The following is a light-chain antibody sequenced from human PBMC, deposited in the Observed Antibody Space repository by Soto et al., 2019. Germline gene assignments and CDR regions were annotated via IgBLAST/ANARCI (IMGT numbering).Light chain of an antibody. V-gene: IGKV1-39*01. CDR3: QQSYSSPFS. CDR2: TAS. CDR1: QGVSTF. J-gene: IGKJ3*01. Sequence: DIQMTQSPSSLSASIGDRLIITCRTSQGVSTFLNWYRQKAGEAPRLLIYTASSLQSGVPSRFSGGGSGTEFNLTINSLQPEDFGTYFCQQSYSSPFSFGPGTRVDVK.